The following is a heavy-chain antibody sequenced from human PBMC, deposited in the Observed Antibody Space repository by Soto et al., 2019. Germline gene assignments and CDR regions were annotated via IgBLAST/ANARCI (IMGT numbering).Heavy chain of an antibody. Sequence: EVQLVESGGGLVKPGGSLRLSCAASGFTFSSYSMNWVRQAPGKGLEWVSSISSSSSYIYYADSVKGRFTISRDNDNNSLYLQMNGLRAGDTAVYYFARDSNPCPHQADRYYYYGIDGWGQGTTVTVSS. CDR1: GFTFSSYS. CDR2: ISSSSSYI. J-gene: IGHJ6*02. V-gene: IGHV3-21*01. CDR3: ARDSNPCPHQADRYYYYGIDG. D-gene: IGHD2-2*01.